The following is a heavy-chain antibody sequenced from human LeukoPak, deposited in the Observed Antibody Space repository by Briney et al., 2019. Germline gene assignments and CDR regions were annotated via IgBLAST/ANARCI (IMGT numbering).Heavy chain of an antibody. V-gene: IGHV4-31*03. D-gene: IGHD3-10*01. Sequence: SETLSLTCTVSGGSISSGGYYWSWIRQHPGKGLEWIGYIYYSGSTYYNPSLKSRVTISVDTSKNQFSLKLSSVTAADTAVYYCARERGAIPWFGELLDSPWFDYWGQGTLVTVSS. J-gene: IGHJ4*02. CDR2: IYYSGST. CDR1: GGSISSGGYY. CDR3: ARERGAIPWFGELLDSPWFDY.